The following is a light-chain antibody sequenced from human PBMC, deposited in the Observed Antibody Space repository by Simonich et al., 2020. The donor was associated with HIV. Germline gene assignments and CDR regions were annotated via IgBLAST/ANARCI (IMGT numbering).Light chain of an antibody. V-gene: IGKV1-9*01. Sequence: DIQLTQSPSFLSASVGDRVTITCRASQSIRSYLNWYQRKPGKAPKRLIYAASSLQSGVPSRFSGSGSGTEFTRTISSLQPEDFATYYCQQSNSYPTFGQGTKLEIK. CDR1: QSIRSY. CDR3: QQSNSYPT. J-gene: IGKJ2*01. CDR2: AAS.